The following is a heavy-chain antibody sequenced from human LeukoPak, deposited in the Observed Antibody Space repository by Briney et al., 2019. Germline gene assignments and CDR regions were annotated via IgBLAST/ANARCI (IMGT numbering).Heavy chain of an antibody. Sequence: SETLSLTCTVSGGSISSYYWSWIRQPAGKGLEWIGRVYTSGSTNYNPSLKSRLTMSVDTSKNQLSLKLSSVTAADTAVYYCARDQTYCSSTSCPFDYWGQGTLVTVSS. CDR2: VYTSGST. J-gene: IGHJ4*02. CDR1: GGSISSYY. V-gene: IGHV4-4*07. CDR3: ARDQTYCSSTSCPFDY. D-gene: IGHD2-2*01.